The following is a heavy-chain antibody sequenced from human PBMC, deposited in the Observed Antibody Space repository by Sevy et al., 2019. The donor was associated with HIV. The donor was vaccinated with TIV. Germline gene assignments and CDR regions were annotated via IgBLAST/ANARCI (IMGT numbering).Heavy chain of an antibody. CDR3: ARDQAGLHYYYGMDV. J-gene: IGHJ6*02. CDR2: INSDGSST. CDR1: GFTFSSYW. V-gene: IGHV3-74*01. Sequence: GGSLRLSCAASGFTFSSYWMHWVRQAPGKGLVWVSRINSDGSSTSYADSVKGRFTISRDNAKNTLYLQMNSLRAEDTAVYYCARDQAGLHYYYGMDVWGQGTTVTVSS.